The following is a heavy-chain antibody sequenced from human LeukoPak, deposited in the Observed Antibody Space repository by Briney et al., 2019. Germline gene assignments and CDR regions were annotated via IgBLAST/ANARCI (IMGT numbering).Heavy chain of an antibody. Sequence: GSSVKVSCKASGYTFTSYAMHWVRQAPGQRLEWMGWINAGNGNTKYSQKFQGRVTITRDTSASTAYMELSSLRSEDTAVYYCARGPGIAAAGYYYYGMDVWGQGTTVTVSS. V-gene: IGHV1-3*01. J-gene: IGHJ6*02. CDR1: GYTFTSYA. D-gene: IGHD6-13*01. CDR3: ARGPGIAAAGYYYYGMDV. CDR2: INAGNGNT.